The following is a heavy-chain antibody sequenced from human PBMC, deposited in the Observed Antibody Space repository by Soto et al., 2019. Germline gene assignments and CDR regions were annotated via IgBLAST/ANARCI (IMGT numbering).Heavy chain of an antibody. CDR3: ARDSSSSAWGFDY. CDR1: GFTFSSYS. CDR2: ISSSSSYI. D-gene: IGHD6-6*01. V-gene: IGHV3-21*01. J-gene: IGHJ4*02. Sequence: ESGGGLVKPGGSLRLSCAASGFTFSSYSMNWVRQAPGKGLEWVSSISSSSSYIYYADSVKGRFTISRDNAKNSLYLQMNSLRAEDTAVYYCARDSSSSAWGFDYWGQGTLVTVSS.